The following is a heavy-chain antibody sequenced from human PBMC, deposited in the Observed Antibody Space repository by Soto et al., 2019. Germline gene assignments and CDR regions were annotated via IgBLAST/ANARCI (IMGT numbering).Heavy chain of an antibody. J-gene: IGHJ4*02. CDR2: IYYSGST. CDR3: ARVFPEKGYCSGGSCYAFDY. D-gene: IGHD2-15*01. V-gene: IGHV4-31*03. Sequence: SETLSLTCTVSGGSISSGGYYWSWIRQHPGKGLEWIGYIYYSGSTYYNPSLKSRVTISVDTSKNQFSLKLSSVTAADTAVYYCARVFPEKGYCSGGSCYAFDYWGQGTLVTVSS. CDR1: GGSISSGGYY.